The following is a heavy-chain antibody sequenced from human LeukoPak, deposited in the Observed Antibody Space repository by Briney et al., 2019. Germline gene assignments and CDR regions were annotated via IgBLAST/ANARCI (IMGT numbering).Heavy chain of an antibody. CDR3: ARGTTVTR. CDR1: GGSISSSSYY. CDR2: IYYSGST. Sequence: PSETLSLTCTASGGSISSSSYYWGWIRQPPGKGLEGLGSIYYSGSTYYNPSLKSRVTISVDTSKNQFSLKLSSVTAADTAVYYCARGTTVTRWGQGTLVTVSS. D-gene: IGHD4-17*01. V-gene: IGHV4-39*01. J-gene: IGHJ4*02.